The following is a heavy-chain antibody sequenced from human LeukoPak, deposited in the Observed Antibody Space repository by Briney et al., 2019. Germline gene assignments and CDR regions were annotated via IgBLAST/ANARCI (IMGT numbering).Heavy chain of an antibody. Sequence: PGGTLRLSCAASGFTFSSYGMSWVRQAPGKGLEWVSAISGSGGSTYYADSVKGRFTISRDNSKNTLYLQMNSLRAEDTAVYYCARSGLIRFDYWGQGTLVTVSS. V-gene: IGHV3-23*01. D-gene: IGHD2-15*01. CDR3: ARSGLIRFDY. CDR1: GFTFSSYG. J-gene: IGHJ4*02. CDR2: ISGSGGST.